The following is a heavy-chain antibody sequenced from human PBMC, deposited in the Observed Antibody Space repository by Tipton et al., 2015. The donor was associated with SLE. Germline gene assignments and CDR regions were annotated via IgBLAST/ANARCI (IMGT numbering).Heavy chain of an antibody. CDR3: ARAGEWPRVYWFDP. D-gene: IGHD3-16*01. CDR1: GFTFSRYE. CDR2: ISGSSSNI. Sequence: SLRLSCAASGFTFSRYEMNWVRQAPGKGLEWVSSISGSSSNIYYADSVKGRFTISRDNAKNSLYLQMNSLRVEDTAVYYCARAGEWPRVYWFDPLGQGTLVTVSS. J-gene: IGHJ5*02. V-gene: IGHV3-21*01.